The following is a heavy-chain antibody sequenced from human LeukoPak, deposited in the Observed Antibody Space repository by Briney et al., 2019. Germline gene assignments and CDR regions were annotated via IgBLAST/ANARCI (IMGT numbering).Heavy chain of an antibody. D-gene: IGHD3-16*01. CDR2: ITQDGSGD. CDR3: VREWGGRSNWSDH. CDR1: GFTFSKYW. J-gene: IGHJ5*02. Sequence: GGSLRLSCAASGFTFSKYWMNWVRQAPGKGLDWVATITQDGSGDYYVDSLKGRFTISRDNAKNSLYLQMNSLRAEDTAVYYCVREWGGRSNWSDHWGRGTLVTVSS. V-gene: IGHV3-7*01.